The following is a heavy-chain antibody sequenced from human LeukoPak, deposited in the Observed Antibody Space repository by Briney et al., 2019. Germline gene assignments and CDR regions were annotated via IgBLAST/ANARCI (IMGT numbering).Heavy chain of an antibody. CDR2: VSRSSSYT. CDR3: VRDGVGAPPFDY. CDR1: GFSFNGYS. D-gene: IGHD1-26*01. Sequence: GGSLRLSCAASGFSFNGYSMNWVRQAPGKGLEWVSSVSRSSSYTYYADSVKGRFTISRDNAKNSLYLQMNSLRAEDTAVYYCVRDGVGAPPFDYWGQGALVTVSS. J-gene: IGHJ4*02. V-gene: IGHV3-21*01.